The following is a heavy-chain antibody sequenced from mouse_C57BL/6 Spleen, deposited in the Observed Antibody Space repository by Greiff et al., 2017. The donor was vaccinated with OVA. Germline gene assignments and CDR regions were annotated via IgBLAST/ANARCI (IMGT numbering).Heavy chain of an antibody. CDR2: IYPRSGNT. D-gene: IGHD1-1*01. CDR3: AFYYGSSYENYAMDY. V-gene: IGHV1-81*01. J-gene: IGHJ4*01. Sequence: VQLQESGAELARPGASVKLSCKASGYTFTSYGISWVKQRTGQGLEWIGEIYPRSGNTYYNEKFKGKATLTADKSSSTAYMELRRLTSEDSAVYFCAFYYGSSYENYAMDYWGQGTSVTVSS. CDR1: GYTFTSYG.